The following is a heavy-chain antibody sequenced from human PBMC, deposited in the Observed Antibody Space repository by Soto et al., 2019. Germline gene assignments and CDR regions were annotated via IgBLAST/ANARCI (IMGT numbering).Heavy chain of an antibody. CDR2: ISGSGGST. D-gene: IGHD2-15*01. V-gene: IGHV3-23*01. J-gene: IGHJ4*02. Sequence: EVQLLDSGGGSVQPWGSLRLSCAASGFTFSSYVMRWVRQAPGKGLEWVSSISGSGGSTYYTDSVKGRFTISRDNSKNTLYLQMNSLRAEDTAVYFCARGYCSGDTCYHIDYWGQGTLVTVSS. CDR1: GFTFSSYV. CDR3: ARGYCSGDTCYHIDY.